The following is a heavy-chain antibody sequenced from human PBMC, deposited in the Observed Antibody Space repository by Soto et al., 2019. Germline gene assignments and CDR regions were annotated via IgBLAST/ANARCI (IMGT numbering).Heavy chain of an antibody. J-gene: IGHJ6*02. Sequence: GGSLRLSCAASGFTFSSYAMHWVRQAPGKGLEWVAVISYDGSNKYYADSVKGRFTISRDNSKNTLYLQMNSLRAEDTAVYYCARGVGYCSSTSCYPKSRRATGYYGMDVWGQGTTVTVSS. CDR2: ISYDGSNK. CDR3: ARGVGYCSSTSCYPKSRRATGYYGMDV. CDR1: GFTFSSYA. V-gene: IGHV3-30-3*01. D-gene: IGHD2-2*01.